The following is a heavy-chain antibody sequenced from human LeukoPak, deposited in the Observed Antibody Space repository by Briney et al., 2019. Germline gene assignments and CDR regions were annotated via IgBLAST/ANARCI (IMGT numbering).Heavy chain of an antibody. D-gene: IGHD5-12*01. Sequence: SVKVSCKASGGTFSSYAISWVRQAPGQGLEWMGGIIPIFGTANYAQKFQGRVTITADESTSTAYMELSSLRSEDTAVYYCARDLFGGYDRVYWGQGTLVTVSS. V-gene: IGHV1-69*01. CDR2: IIPIFGTA. CDR3: ARDLFGGYDRVY. J-gene: IGHJ4*02. CDR1: GGTFSSYA.